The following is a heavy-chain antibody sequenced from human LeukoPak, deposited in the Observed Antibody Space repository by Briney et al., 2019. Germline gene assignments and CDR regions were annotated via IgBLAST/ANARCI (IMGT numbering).Heavy chain of an antibody. V-gene: IGHV1-69*05. CDR1: GGTFSSYA. Sequence: GSSVKVTCKASGGTFSSYAISWVRQAPGQGLEWMGGILPTFGTANYAQKLQGRVTITTDESTSTAYMELSSLKAEDTAVYYCASGQQLDLYYFDYWGQGTLVTVSS. J-gene: IGHJ4*02. CDR2: ILPTFGTA. D-gene: IGHD6-13*01. CDR3: ASGQQLDLYYFDY.